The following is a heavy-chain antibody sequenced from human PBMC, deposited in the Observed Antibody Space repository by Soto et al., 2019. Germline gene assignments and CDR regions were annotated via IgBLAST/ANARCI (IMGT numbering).Heavy chain of an antibody. V-gene: IGHV3-30-3*01. Sequence: QVQLVESGGGVVQPGRSLRLSCAASGFTFSSYAMHWVRQAPGKGLEWVAVISYDGSNKYYADSVKGRFTISRDNSKNTLYLQMNSLRAEDTAVYYCAGSPCYYWGQGTLVTVSS. CDR2: ISYDGSNK. CDR3: AGSPCYY. CDR1: GFTFSSYA. J-gene: IGHJ4*02. D-gene: IGHD2-15*01.